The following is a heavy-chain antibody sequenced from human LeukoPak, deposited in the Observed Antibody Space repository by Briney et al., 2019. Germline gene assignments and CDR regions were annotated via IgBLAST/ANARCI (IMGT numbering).Heavy chain of an antibody. Sequence: GGSLRLSCAASGFTFSSYSMNWVRQAPGKGLEWVSYISSSSSTIYYADSVKGRFTISRDNAKNSLYLQMNSLRAEDTAVYYCARDRTWDSSGMAYYYYMDVWGKGTTVTVSS. CDR3: ARDRTWDSSGMAYYYYMDV. D-gene: IGHD3-22*01. CDR2: ISSSSSTI. CDR1: GFTFSSYS. V-gene: IGHV3-48*01. J-gene: IGHJ6*03.